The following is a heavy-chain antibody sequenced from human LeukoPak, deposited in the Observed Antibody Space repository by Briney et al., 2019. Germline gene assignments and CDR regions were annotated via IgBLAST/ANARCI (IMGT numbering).Heavy chain of an antibody. V-gene: IGHV3-30*18. J-gene: IGHJ6*02. Sequence: GGSLRLSCAVSGFLLTEYSMHWVRQAPGKGLEWVAVISFDGSSKYYADSVKGRFTISRDSSKNTLYLQMNGLRTEDTAVYYCTKVGQQFSGFYYYGMHVWGQGTTVT. CDR3: TKVGQQFSGFYYYGMHV. D-gene: IGHD6-13*01. CDR1: GFLLTEYS. CDR2: ISFDGSSK.